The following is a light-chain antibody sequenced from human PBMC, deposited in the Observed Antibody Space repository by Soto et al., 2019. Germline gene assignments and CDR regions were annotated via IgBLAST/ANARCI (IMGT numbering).Light chain of an antibody. CDR3: PQYSSPRT. Sequence: DIVMTQSPDALAVSLGERATINCKSSQSVLYSSKNKNYLAWYQQNPGQPHKLLFYWASTRESGVPDRVSGSGSGTDFTLNISTLQAEDVAVYYCPQYSSPRTFGQGTNVEIK. V-gene: IGKV4-1*01. CDR1: QSVLYSSKNKNY. CDR2: WAS. J-gene: IGKJ1*01.